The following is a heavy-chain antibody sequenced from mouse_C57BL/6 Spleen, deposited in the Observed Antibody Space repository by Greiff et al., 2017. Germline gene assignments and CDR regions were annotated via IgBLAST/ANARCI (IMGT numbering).Heavy chain of an antibody. Sequence: VQLQQSGPVLVKPGASVKMSCKASGYTFTDYYMNWVKQSPGKSLEWIGVINPYNGGTSYNQKFKGKATLTVDKSSSTAYMELNSLTSEDSAVYDGARKGITTVVPPWFAYWGQGTLVTVSA. CDR3: ARKGITTVVPPWFAY. CDR1: GYTFTDYY. V-gene: IGHV1-19*01. J-gene: IGHJ3*01. CDR2: INPYNGGT. D-gene: IGHD1-1*01.